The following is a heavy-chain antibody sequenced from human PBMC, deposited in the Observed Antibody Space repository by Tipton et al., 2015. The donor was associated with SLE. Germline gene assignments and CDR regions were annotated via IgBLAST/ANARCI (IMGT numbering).Heavy chain of an antibody. V-gene: IGHV4-38-2*02. D-gene: IGHD2-21*01. Sequence: TLSLTCTVSDYSISSGYYWGWIRQPPGKGLEWIGSIFHSGSTFYNPSLQSRVTISVDTSKNQFSLKLSSVTAADTAVYYCARHQRSPHIVVVIDWYFDLWGRGTLVTVSS. CDR3: ARHQRSPHIVVVIDWYFDL. J-gene: IGHJ2*01. CDR1: DYSISSGYY. CDR2: IFHSGST.